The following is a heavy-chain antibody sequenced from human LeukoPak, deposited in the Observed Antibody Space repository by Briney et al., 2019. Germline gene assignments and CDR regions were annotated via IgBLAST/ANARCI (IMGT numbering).Heavy chain of an antibody. J-gene: IGHJ6*04. V-gene: IGHV1-2*02. CDR3: ARVGSSSPEKGMDV. CDR1: GYTFTGYY. D-gene: IGHD6-6*01. CDR2: INPNSGGT. Sequence: ASVKVSCKASGYTFTGYYMHWVRQAPGQGLEWMGWINPNSGGTNYAQKFRGRVTMTRDTSISTAYMELSRLRSDDTAVYYCARVGSSSPEKGMDVWGKGTTVTVSS.